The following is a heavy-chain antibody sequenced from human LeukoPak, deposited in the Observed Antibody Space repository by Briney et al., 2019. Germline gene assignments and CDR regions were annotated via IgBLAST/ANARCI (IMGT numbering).Heavy chain of an antibody. V-gene: IGHV3-53*01. D-gene: IGHD3-10*01. J-gene: IGHJ4*02. Sequence: PGGSLILSCAGTGFSVSGNYMAWVRQAPGKGLEWVSTICGGGSTYYADSVRGRFTISRDNSQNTLYLQKNNLRAEDTAVYHCATWPGAWYGEDSWGQGTLVTVSS. CDR2: ICGGGST. CDR3: ATWPGAWYGEDS. CDR1: GFSVSGNY.